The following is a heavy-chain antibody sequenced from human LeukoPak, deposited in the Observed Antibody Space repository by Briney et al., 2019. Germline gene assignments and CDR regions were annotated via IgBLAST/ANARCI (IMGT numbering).Heavy chain of an antibody. CDR1: GGSISSYY. J-gene: IGHJ4*02. CDR3: ARSGYVYYFDY. Sequence: SETLSLTCTVSGGSISSYYWSWIRQPPGKGLEWIGYIYYSGSTNYNPSLKSRVTISVDTSKNQFSLKLSSVTAADTAVYYCARSGYVYYFDYWGQGTLVTVSS. V-gene: IGHV4-59*01. D-gene: IGHD5-18*01. CDR2: IYYSGST.